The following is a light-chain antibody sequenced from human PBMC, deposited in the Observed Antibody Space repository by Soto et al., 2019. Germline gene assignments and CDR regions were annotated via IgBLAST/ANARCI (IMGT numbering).Light chain of an antibody. CDR1: SSDIGGYNY. Sequence: QSALTQPASVSGSPGQSITISCSGTSSDIGGYNYVSWYQQHPGKAPKLIIYDVTNRPSGVSTRFSGSKSANTASLTISGLQAEDEADYYCSSFASSSPPYVFGTGTKLTVL. J-gene: IGLJ1*01. CDR2: DVT. V-gene: IGLV2-14*03. CDR3: SSFASSSPPYV.